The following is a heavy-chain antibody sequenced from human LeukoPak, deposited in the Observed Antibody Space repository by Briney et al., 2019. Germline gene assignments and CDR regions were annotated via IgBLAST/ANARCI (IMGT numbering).Heavy chain of an antibody. J-gene: IGHJ5*02. CDR2: IYSSGST. CDR1: GGSISTYY. V-gene: IGHV4-4*07. D-gene: IGHD1-26*01. CDR3: ARQTGSSQIVGATTHFDP. Sequence: SETLSLTCTVSGGSISTYYWSWIRQPAGKGLEWIGRIYSSGSTYYNPSLKSRVTISVDTSKNQFSLKVSSVTAADTAVYYCARQTGSSQIVGATTHFDPWGQGTLVTVSS.